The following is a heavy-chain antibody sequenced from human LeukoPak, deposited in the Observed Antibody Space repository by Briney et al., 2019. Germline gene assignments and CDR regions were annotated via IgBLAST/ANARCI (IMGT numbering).Heavy chain of an antibody. Sequence: PSETLSLTCTVSGGSISSSSYYWGWIRQPPGKGLEWIGYIYYSGSTYYNPSLKSRVTISVDTSKNQFSLKLSSVTAADTAVYYCARGDGITIFGVVKKTRYNWFDPWGQETLVTVSS. CDR3: ARGDGITIFGVVKKTRYNWFDP. V-gene: IGHV4-30-4*08. CDR1: GGSISSSSYY. J-gene: IGHJ5*02. CDR2: IYYSGST. D-gene: IGHD3-3*01.